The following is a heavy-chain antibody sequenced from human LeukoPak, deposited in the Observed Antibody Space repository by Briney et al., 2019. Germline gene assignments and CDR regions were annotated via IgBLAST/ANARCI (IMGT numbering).Heavy chain of an antibody. J-gene: IGHJ4*02. D-gene: IGHD6-19*01. Sequence: PGGSLRLSCAASGFTFSNYWMSWVRQAPGKGLEWVANIKQDGSERGYVDSVKGRFTISRGNAKNSLYLQMNSLGAEDTAVYYCVRDSGWYHLGYWGQGSLVTVSS. CDR1: GFTFSNYW. V-gene: IGHV3-7*01. CDR3: VRDSGWYHLGY. CDR2: IKQDGSER.